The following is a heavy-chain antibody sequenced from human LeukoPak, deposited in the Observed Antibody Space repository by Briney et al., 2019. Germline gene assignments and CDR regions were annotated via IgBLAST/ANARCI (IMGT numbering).Heavy chain of an antibody. CDR3: AKVKGLRGIVGTTTRGFLDY. J-gene: IGHJ4*02. D-gene: IGHD1-26*01. CDR1: GFTFNYFG. CDR2: ISSSGSTI. V-gene: IGHV3-48*01. Sequence: GGSLRLSCIVSGFTFNYFGMNWVRQAPGKGLEWVSYISSSGSTIYYADSVKGRFTISRDNSKNTVYLQMSSLRAEDTAVYYCAKVKGLRGIVGTTTRGFLDYWGQGTLVTVSS.